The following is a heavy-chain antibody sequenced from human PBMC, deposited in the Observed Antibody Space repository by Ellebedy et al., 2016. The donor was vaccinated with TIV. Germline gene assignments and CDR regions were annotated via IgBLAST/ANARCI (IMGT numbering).Heavy chain of an antibody. V-gene: IGHV3-21*04. CDR1: GFTFSSYA. CDR2: ISGSSTSM. J-gene: IGHJ5*02. D-gene: IGHD6-13*01. CDR3: AKENEVISTWYGKWFDP. Sequence: GESLKISXAASGFTFSSYAMNWVRQAPGKGLEWVSSISGSSTSMYVADSLKGRFTISRDNTKNTLYLHLSSLRAEDTAVYYCAKENEVISTWYGKWFDPWGQGTLVTVSS.